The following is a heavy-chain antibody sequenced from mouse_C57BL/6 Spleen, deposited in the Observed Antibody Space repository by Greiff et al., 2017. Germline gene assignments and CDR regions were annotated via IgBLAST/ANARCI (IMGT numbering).Heavy chain of an antibody. CDR3: ARKGANWDVYYAMDY. Sequence: VQLQQPGAELVMPGASVKLSCKASGYTFTSYWMHWVKQRPGQGLAWIGEIDPSDSYTNYNQQFKGKSTLTVDKSSSTAYMQLSSLTSEDSAVYYCARKGANWDVYYAMDYWGQGTSVTGSS. CDR1: GYTFTSYW. D-gene: IGHD4-1*01. V-gene: IGHV1-69*01. J-gene: IGHJ4*01. CDR2: IDPSDSYT.